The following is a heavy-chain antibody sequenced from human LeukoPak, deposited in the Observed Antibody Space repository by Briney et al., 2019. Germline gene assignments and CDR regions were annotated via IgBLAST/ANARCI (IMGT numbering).Heavy chain of an antibody. CDR2: IYWDDDK. J-gene: IGHJ4*02. CDR3: AHSPNKIVYGGYVGHYFDY. Sequence: SGPTLVNPTQTLTLTCTFSGFSLSTSGVGVGWIRQPPGKALEWLALIYWDDDKRYSPSLKSRLTITKDTSKNQVVLTMTNMDPVDTATYYCAHSPNKIVYGGYVGHYFDYWGQGTLVTVSS. D-gene: IGHD4-17*01. CDR1: GFSLSTSGVG. V-gene: IGHV2-5*02.